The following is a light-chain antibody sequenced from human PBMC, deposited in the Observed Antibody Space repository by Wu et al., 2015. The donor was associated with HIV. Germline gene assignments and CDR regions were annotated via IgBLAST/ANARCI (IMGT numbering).Light chain of an antibody. J-gene: IGKJ1*01. V-gene: IGKV3-15*01. CDR3: QQYNDWPET. CDR2: GAS. Sequence: ERATLSCRASQXVSGSLALVYTKNPRANGXPRLLIYGASTRAAGIPARFSGSGSGTEFTLTINSLQSVDFAVYYCQQYNDWPETFGQGTKVEVK. CDR1: QXVSGS.